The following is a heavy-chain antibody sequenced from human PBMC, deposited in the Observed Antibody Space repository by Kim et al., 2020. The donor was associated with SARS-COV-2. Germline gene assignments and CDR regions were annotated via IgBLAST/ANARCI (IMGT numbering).Heavy chain of an antibody. CDR3: ARSSWGEPLFDY. D-gene: IGHD1-26*01. V-gene: IGHV1-18*01. CDR2: T. J-gene: IGHJ4*02. Sequence: TNHEEKIQGRVTLTIDTSTNTAYMELRSLRSDDTALYYCARSSWGEPLFDYWGQGTLLTVSS.